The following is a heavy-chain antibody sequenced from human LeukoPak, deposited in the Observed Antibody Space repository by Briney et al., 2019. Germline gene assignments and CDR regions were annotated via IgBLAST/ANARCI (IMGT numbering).Heavy chain of an antibody. Sequence: SVKVSCKAAGGTFSSYAISWVRQAPGQGLEWMGGIIPIFGTANYAQKFQGRVTITTDESTSTAYMELSSLRSEDTAVYYCARDLSNGDPPNYYYYMDVWGKGTTVTVSS. CDR2: IIPIFGTA. V-gene: IGHV1-69*05. J-gene: IGHJ6*03. D-gene: IGHD2-8*01. CDR3: ARDLSNGDPPNYYYYMDV. CDR1: GGTFSSYA.